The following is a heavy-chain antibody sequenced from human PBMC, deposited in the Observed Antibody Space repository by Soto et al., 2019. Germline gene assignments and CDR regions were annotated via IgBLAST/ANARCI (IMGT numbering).Heavy chain of an antibody. V-gene: IGHV3-73*01. CDR3: TRHVDCSGGSCYSGYYYYMDV. D-gene: IGHD2-15*01. CDR2: IRSKPNTDAT. J-gene: IGHJ6*03. CDR1: GFTFSDSA. Sequence: EVQLVESGGGLVQPGGSLKLSCAASGFTFSDSAMHWVRQASGKGLEWVGRIRSKPNTDATAYAASVKGRFTISRDDSKNTAYLQMNSLKTEDTAVYHCTRHVDCSGGSCYSGYYYYMDVWGKGTTVTVSS.